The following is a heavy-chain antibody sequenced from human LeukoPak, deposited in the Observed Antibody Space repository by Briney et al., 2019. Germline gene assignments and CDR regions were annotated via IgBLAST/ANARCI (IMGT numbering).Heavy chain of an antibody. CDR3: ARETDKNYGLYYFDY. Sequence: SGGSLRLSCAASGFTFSDYYMSWIRQAPGKGLEWVSYISSSGSTIYYADSVKGRFTISRDNARNSLYLQMNSLRAEDTAVYYCARETDKNYGLYYFDYWGQGTLVTVSS. D-gene: IGHD4-17*01. CDR1: GFTFSDYY. J-gene: IGHJ4*02. CDR2: ISSSGSTI. V-gene: IGHV3-11*04.